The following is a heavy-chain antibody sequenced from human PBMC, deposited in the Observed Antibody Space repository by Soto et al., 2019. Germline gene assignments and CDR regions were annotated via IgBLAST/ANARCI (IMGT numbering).Heavy chain of an antibody. V-gene: IGHV3-30*18. D-gene: IGHD2-21*01. Sequence: QVQLVESGGGVVQPGRSLRLSCAASGFTFSSYGMHWVRQAPGKGLEWVAVISYDGSNKYYADSVKGRFTMSRDNSKNTLYLQMNILRDDDTAVYYCAKCRIRTYCYYGMDVWGQGTTVTVSS. J-gene: IGHJ6*02. CDR3: AKCRIRTYCYYGMDV. CDR2: ISYDGSNK. CDR1: GFTFSSYG.